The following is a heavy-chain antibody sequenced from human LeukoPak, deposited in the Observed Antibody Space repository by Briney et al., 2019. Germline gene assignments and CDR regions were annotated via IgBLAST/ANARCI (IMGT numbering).Heavy chain of an antibody. Sequence: PGGSLRLSCATSGFTFSNAWMSWVRQAPGKGLEWVGRIKRKSDGETTDYAASVKGRFAISRDDSKNTVSLQMNSLKTEDTAVYYCTTEWNYGSRSIFDYWGQGTLVTVSS. CDR3: TTEWNYGSRSIFDY. D-gene: IGHD3-10*01. CDR2: IKRKSDGETT. CDR1: GFTFSNAW. J-gene: IGHJ4*02. V-gene: IGHV3-15*01.